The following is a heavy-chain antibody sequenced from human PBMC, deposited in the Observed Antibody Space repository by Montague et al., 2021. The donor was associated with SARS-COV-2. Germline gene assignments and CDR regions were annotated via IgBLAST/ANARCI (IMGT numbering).Heavy chain of an antibody. V-gene: IGHV4-59*01. CDR2: IYYSGST. CDR1: GASISSYY. CDR3: ARVFPRWLQFDPYFDY. J-gene: IGHJ4*02. Sequence: SETLSLTCTVSGASISSYYWSWIRQPPGKGLEWIGYIYYSGSTNYNPSLKSRVTISVDTSKNQFSLKLSSVTAADMAVYYCARVFPRWLQFDPYFDYWGQGTLVTVSS. D-gene: IGHD5-24*01.